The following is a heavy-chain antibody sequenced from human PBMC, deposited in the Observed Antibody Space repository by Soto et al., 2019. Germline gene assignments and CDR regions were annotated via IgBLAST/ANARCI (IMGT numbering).Heavy chain of an antibody. CDR3: AREDYSNFDY. CDR2: ISSSSSYK. Sequence: PGGSLRLYGAASGFTFSSYSMNWVRQAPGKGLEWVSSISSSSSYKYSADSVKGRFTISRDNAKNSLYLQMNSLRAEDTAVYYCAREDYSNFDYWGQGTLVTVSS. J-gene: IGHJ4*02. V-gene: IGHV3-21*01. D-gene: IGHD4-4*01. CDR1: GFTFSSYS.